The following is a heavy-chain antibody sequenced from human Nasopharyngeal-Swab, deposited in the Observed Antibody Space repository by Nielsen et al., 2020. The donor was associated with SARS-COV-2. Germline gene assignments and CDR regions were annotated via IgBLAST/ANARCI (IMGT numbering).Heavy chain of an antibody. Sequence: GESLKISCAASGFTFNNYNFNWVRQAPGKGLEWVSSIGSSSYIYYADSVKGRFTISRDNAKNSLYLQMNSLRAEDTAMYYCARDGLDYDFWSAYFMDVWGQGTTVTVSS. V-gene: IGHV3-21*01. J-gene: IGHJ6*02. CDR3: ARDGLDYDFWSAYFMDV. D-gene: IGHD3-3*01. CDR1: GFTFNNYN. CDR2: IGSSSYI.